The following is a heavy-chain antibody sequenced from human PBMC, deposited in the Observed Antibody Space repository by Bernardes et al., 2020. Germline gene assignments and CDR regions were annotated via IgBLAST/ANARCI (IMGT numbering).Heavy chain of an antibody. CDR1: GFTFRSYS. Sequence: GGPLRLCCASSGFTFRSYSMNWVRKAPGKGLEWVSYISSSSSTIYYADSVKGRFTISRDNAKNSLYLQMNSLRAEDTAVYYCARVRTVTRWDYYYYMDVWGKGTTVTVSS. CDR2: ISSSSSTI. CDR3: ARVRTVTRWDYYYYMDV. V-gene: IGHV3-48*01. D-gene: IGHD4-17*01. J-gene: IGHJ6*03.